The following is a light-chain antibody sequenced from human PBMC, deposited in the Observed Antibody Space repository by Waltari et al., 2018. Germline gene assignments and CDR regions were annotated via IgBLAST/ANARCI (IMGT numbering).Light chain of an antibody. J-gene: IGKJ1*01. Sequence: IVLTQPPSTLSVSAGERAALSCRALQSIPASYVASYQQKPRQAPRLLIFGASIRGTGIPDKYSCSGSETDFTLTISRLDPEDSAVYYCQQYDTSPRTFGPGTKVEI. V-gene: IGKV3-20*01. CDR1: QSIPASY. CDR3: QQYDTSPRT. CDR2: GAS.